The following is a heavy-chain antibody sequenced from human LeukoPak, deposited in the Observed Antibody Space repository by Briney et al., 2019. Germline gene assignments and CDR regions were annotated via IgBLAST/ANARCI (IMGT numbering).Heavy chain of an antibody. J-gene: IGHJ4*02. CDR2: ISSSSSTI. D-gene: IGHD4-17*01. V-gene: IGHV3-48*04. Sequence: PGGSLRLSCAASGFTFSSYSMNWVRQAPGKGVEGVSYISSSSSTIYYAASVKGRFTISRDNAKNSLYLQMNSLRAEDTAVYYCASTPPQGYGDYLYYFDYWGQGTLVTVSS. CDR1: GFTFSSYS. CDR3: ASTPPQGYGDYLYYFDY.